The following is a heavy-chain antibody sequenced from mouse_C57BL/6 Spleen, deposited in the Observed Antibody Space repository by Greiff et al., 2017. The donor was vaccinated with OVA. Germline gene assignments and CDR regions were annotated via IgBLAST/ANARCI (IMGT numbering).Heavy chain of an antibody. CDR3: VRGGQLRLLDGYFDV. D-gene: IGHD3-2*02. Sequence: EVQLVESGGGLVQPKGSLKLSCAASGFTFNTYAMHWVRQAPGKGLEWVARIRSKSSNYATYYADSVKDRFAISRDDSKSMLYLQMNNLKSEDTAMYYCVRGGQLRLLDGYFDVWGTGTTGTVSS. J-gene: IGHJ1*03. CDR2: IRSKSSNYAT. V-gene: IGHV10-3*01. CDR1: GFTFNTYA.